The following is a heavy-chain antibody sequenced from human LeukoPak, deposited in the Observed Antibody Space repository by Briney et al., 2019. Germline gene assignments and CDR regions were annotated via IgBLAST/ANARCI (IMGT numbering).Heavy chain of an antibody. J-gene: IGHJ6*02. D-gene: IGHD2-2*01. CDR1: GYRFTSYW. V-gene: IGHV5-51*01. CDR3: ARFNIVVVPAAAPDKYGMDV. CDR2: IYPGDSDT. Sequence: GASLKISCKGSGYRFTSYWIGWVRQMPGKGLERMGIIYPGDSDTRYSPSFQGQVTISADKSISTAYLQWSSLKASDTAMYYCARFNIVVVPAAAPDKYGMDVWGQGTTVTVSS.